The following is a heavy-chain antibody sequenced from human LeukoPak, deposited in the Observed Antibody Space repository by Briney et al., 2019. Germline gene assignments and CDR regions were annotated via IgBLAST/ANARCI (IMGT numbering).Heavy chain of an antibody. CDR1: GRSISSSSYY. CDR2: IYYSGST. Sequence: SETLSLTCTVSGRSISSSSYYWGWIRQPPGKGLEWIGSIYYSGSTYYNPSLKSRVTISVDTSKNQFSLKLSSVTAADTAVYYCARLEGVDYGEIDYWGQGTLVTVSS. V-gene: IGHV4-39*01. CDR3: ARLEGVDYGEIDY. D-gene: IGHD4-17*01. J-gene: IGHJ4*02.